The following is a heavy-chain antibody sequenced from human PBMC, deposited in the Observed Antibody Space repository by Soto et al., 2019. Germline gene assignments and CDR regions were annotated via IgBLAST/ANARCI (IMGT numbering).Heavy chain of an antibody. Sequence: ASVKVSCKASGYTFTSYDINWVRQATGQGLEWMGWMNPNSGNTGYAQRFQGRVTMTRNTSISTAYMELSSLRSEDTAVYYCARATPPAYYYYYYMAVWGKGTTVTSP. D-gene: IGHD2-15*01. CDR1: GYTFTSYD. J-gene: IGHJ6*03. V-gene: IGHV1-8*01. CDR3: ARATPPAYYYYYYMAV. CDR2: MNPNSGNT.